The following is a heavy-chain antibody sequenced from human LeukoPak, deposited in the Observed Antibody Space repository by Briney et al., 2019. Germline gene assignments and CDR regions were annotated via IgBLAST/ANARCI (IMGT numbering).Heavy chain of an antibody. J-gene: IGHJ6*04. CDR1: GYTFTGYD. D-gene: IGHD3-9*01. CDR2: INPNSGVT. V-gene: IGHV1-2*02. CDR3: ARDQPHYDILTGSDYGMDV. Sequence: ASVKVSCKPSGYTFTGYDMRWVRQAPGQGLEWMGWINPNSGVTNYTQNYKTSVSMTRDTSIRTAYMELSRLKCDDTAVYYCARDQPHYDILTGSDYGMDVWGEGTTVTVSS.